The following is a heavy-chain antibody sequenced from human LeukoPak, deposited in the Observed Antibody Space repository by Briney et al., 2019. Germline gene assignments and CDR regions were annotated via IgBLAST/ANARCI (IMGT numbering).Heavy chain of an antibody. V-gene: IGHV4-39*01. CDR3: ARHGSNWPRHIDP. J-gene: IGHJ5*02. D-gene: IGHD4-11*01. Sequence: PSETLSLTCTVSGGSISSRSYYWGWIRQPPGKGLEWIGSIYYSGTTYYNPSVKRRVTISVDTSKKQFSLKLSSVTAADTAVYYCARHGSNWPRHIDPWGQGTLVTVSS. CDR2: IYYSGTT. CDR1: GGSISSRSYY.